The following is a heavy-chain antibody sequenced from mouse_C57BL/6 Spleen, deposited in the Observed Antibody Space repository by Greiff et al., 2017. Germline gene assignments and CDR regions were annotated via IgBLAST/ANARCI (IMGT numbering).Heavy chain of an antibody. CDR1: GYTFTDYY. V-gene: IGHV1-76*01. Sequence: VQLQQSGAELVRPGASVKLSCKASGYTFTDYYINWVNQRPGQGLGWIARIYPGSGNTYYNEKFKGKATLTAEKSSSTAYMQLSSMTSEDSAVYFGAKYDYDVNWYFDVWGTGTTVTVSS. D-gene: IGHD2-4*01. CDR3: AKYDYDVNWYFDV. J-gene: IGHJ1*03. CDR2: IYPGSGNT.